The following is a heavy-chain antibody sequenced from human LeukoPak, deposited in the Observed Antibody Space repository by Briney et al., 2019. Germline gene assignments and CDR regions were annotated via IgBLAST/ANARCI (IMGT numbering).Heavy chain of an antibody. CDR2: INHSGST. D-gene: IGHD3-10*01. J-gene: IGHJ4*02. Sequence: SETLSLTCAVYGGSFSGYYWSWIRQPPGKGLEWIGEINHSGSTNYNPSLKSRVTTSVDTSKNQFSLKLSSVTAADTAVYYCARGLRGYAIDYWGQGTLVTVSS. CDR1: GGSFSGYY. CDR3: ARGLRGYAIDY. V-gene: IGHV4-34*01.